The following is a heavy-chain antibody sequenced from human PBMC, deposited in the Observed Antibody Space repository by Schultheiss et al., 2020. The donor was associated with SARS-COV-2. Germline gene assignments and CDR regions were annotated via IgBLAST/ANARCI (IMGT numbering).Heavy chain of an antibody. CDR1: GFTFSSYG. CDR2: TSYDGRNK. D-gene: IGHD6-6*01. CDR3: ARSPAAPTLDY. Sequence: GGSLRLSCAASGFTFSSYGMHWVRQAPGKGLEWVAVTSYDGRNKYYADSVKGRFTISRDNSKNTLYLQMNSLRPEDTAVYYCARSPAAPTLDYWGQGTLVTVSS. V-gene: IGHV3-30*19. J-gene: IGHJ4*02.